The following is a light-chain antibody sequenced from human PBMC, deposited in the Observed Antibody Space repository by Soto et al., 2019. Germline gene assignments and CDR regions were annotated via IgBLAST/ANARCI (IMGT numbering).Light chain of an antibody. CDR1: QSVSSN. Sequence: ETVMTQSPATLSVSPGERATLSCRASQSVSSNLAWYQQKPGQPPRLLIYDISTRATGIPTRFSGSGSGTEFTLTLRSLQSEDFAVYYCQQYNSWPLTFGGGTKVGIK. CDR3: QQYNSWPLT. V-gene: IGKV3D-15*01. J-gene: IGKJ4*01. CDR2: DIS.